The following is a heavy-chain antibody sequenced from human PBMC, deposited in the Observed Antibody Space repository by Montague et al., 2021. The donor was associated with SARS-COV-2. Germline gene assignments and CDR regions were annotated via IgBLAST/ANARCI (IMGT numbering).Heavy chain of an antibody. CDR3: ARFPTSYYYDSKAAPATPDALDI. CDR2: IYYSGST. Sequence: SETLSLTCTVSGGSISSSGYYWGWIRQPPGKGLEWIGSIYYSGSTYYNPSLKSRVTISVDTSKNQFSLKLSSVTAADTAVYYCARFPTSYYYDSKAAPATPDALDIWAQGTMVPVSS. D-gene: IGHD3-22*01. J-gene: IGHJ3*02. V-gene: IGHV4-39*01. CDR1: GGSISSSGYY.